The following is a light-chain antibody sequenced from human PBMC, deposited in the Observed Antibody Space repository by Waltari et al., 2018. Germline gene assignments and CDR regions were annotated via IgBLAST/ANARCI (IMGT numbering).Light chain of an antibody. J-gene: IGLJ3*02. CDR2: DNN. V-gene: IGLV1-51*01. CDR3: GTWDSSLSIGV. CDR1: SSNIWTYY. Sequence: QSVLTQPPSVSAAPGQKVTISCSGSSSNIWTYYVSWYQQLPGTAPKLPIYDNNKRPSGIPDRFSGSKSATSATLAITGIQTGDEAEYFCGTWDSSLSIGVFGGGTKLTVL.